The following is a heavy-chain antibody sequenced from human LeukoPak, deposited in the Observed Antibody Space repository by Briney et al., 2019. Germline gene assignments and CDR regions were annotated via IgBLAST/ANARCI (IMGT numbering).Heavy chain of an antibody. CDR3: ARAGASGWYAAGWFDP. Sequence: GGSLRLSCAASGFPFNNYWIHWVRQAPGKGLMCVSSINTDGRTTRYAASVQGRFTISRDNAKNTLSLQMNSLRDDDTAVYYCARAGASGWYAAGWFDPWGQGTLVTVSS. J-gene: IGHJ5*02. CDR2: INTDGRTT. D-gene: IGHD6-19*01. CDR1: GFPFNNYW. V-gene: IGHV3-74*01.